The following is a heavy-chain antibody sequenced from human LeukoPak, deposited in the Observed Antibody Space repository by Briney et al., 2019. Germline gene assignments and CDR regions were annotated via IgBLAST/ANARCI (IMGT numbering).Heavy chain of an antibody. Sequence: GGSLRLSCAASGFTFSSYDMHWVRHGPGKGLEWVSGIGTAGDTYYPDSVKGRFTISRENAKNSLYLQMNSLRAGDTAVYYCARALRYDSSGPTDAFDIWGQGTMVTVSS. V-gene: IGHV3-13*01. CDR2: IGTAGDT. CDR3: ARALRYDSSGPTDAFDI. CDR1: GFTFSSYD. J-gene: IGHJ3*02. D-gene: IGHD3-22*01.